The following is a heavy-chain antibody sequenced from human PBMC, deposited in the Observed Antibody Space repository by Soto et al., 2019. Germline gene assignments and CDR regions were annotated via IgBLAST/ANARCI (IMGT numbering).Heavy chain of an antibody. CDR3: ARDGPDGSGSYYFAY. D-gene: IGHD3-10*01. CDR1: GFTFSTYS. J-gene: IGHJ4*02. CDR2: VSSIGSLI. Sequence: EVQLVESGGGLVKPGGSLRLSCATSGFTFSTYSLNWVRQAPGKGLEWFSSVSSIGSLIYYADSVKGRFTISRDNAKNSLFLQMNTLRTEDTAVYYCARDGPDGSGSYYFAYWGQGTLVTVSS. V-gene: IGHV3-21*01.